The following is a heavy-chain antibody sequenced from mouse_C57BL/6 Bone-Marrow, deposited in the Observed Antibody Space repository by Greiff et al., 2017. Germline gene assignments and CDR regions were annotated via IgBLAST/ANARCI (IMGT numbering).Heavy chain of an antibody. J-gene: IGHJ3*01. CDR1: EYEFPSHD. CDR3: ARPPTIVTTRAY. D-gene: IGHD2-5*01. CDR2: INSDGGST. Sequence: EVQGVESGGGLVQPGESLKLSCESTEYEFPSHDMSWVRKTPEKRLELVAAINSDGGSTYYPDTMERRVIISENNTKKTLYLQMSSLRSEDTALYYCARPPTIVTTRAYWGQGTLVTVSA. V-gene: IGHV5-2*01.